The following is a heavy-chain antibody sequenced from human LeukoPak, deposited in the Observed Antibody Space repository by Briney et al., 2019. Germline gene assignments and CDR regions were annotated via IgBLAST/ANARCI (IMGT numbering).Heavy chain of an antibody. CDR2: INHSGST. V-gene: IGHV4-34*01. CDR1: GGSFSGYY. J-gene: IGHJ4*02. Sequence: SETLSLTCAVYGGSFSGYYWSWIRQPPGKGLEWIGEINHSGSTNYNPSLKSRVTISVDTSKNQFSLKLSSATAADTAVYYCARARTLYDYVWGSYRPGFYFDYWGQGTLVTVSS. D-gene: IGHD3-16*02. CDR3: ARARTLYDYVWGSYRPGFYFDY.